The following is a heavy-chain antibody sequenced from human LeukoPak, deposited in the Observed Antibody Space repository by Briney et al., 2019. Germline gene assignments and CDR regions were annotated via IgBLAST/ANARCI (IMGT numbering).Heavy chain of an antibody. Sequence: GGSLRLSCAASGFTFSDHYRDWVRQAPGKGLEWVGRTRNKANSYTTEYAASVKGRFNILRDDPKNSLYLQMNSLKTEDTAVYYCARVSNYDILTGTDGIDIWGQGTMVTVSS. J-gene: IGHJ3*02. CDR2: TRNKANSYTT. D-gene: IGHD3-9*01. V-gene: IGHV3-72*01. CDR1: GFTFSDHY. CDR3: ARVSNYDILTGTDGIDI.